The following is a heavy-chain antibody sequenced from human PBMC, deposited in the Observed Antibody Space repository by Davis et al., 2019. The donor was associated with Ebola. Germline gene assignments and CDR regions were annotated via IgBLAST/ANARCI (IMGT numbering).Heavy chain of an antibody. CDR1: GFTFSSYD. J-gene: IGHJ6*02. Sequence: GESLKISCAASGFTFSSYDMHWVRQATGKGLEWVSALGTAGDTYYPGSVKGRFTIPRENAKNYLYLQMNSLRAEDTAVYYCARGDSSNSYYNGMDVWGQGTTVTVSS. V-gene: IGHV3-13*01. D-gene: IGHD2-15*01. CDR3: ARGDSSNSYYNGMDV. CDR2: LGTAGDT.